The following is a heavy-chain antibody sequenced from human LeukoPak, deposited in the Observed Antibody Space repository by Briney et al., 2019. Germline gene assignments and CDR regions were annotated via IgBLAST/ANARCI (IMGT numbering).Heavy chain of an antibody. CDR1: GYTFTSYD. Sequence: EASVTVSCKASGYTFTSYDINWVRQATGQGLEWMGWMNPNSGNTGYAQKFQGRVTMTRNTSISTAYMELSSLRSEDTAVYYCARDGSPVIAARHDAFDIWGQGTMVTVSS. CDR3: ARDGSPVIAARHDAFDI. V-gene: IGHV1-8*01. D-gene: IGHD6-6*01. CDR2: MNPNSGNT. J-gene: IGHJ3*02.